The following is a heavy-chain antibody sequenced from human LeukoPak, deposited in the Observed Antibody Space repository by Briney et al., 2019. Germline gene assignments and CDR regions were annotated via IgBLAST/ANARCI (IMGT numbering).Heavy chain of an antibody. CDR2: IYYSGST. D-gene: IGHD3-9*01. J-gene: IGHJ5*02. CDR3: ARRISYRATINWFDP. CDR1: GGSISSYY. Sequence: KPSETLSLTCTVSGGSISSYYWSWIRQPPGKGLEWIGYIYYSGSTNYNPSLKSRVTISVDTSKNQFSLKLSSVTAADTAVYYCARRISYRATINWFDPWGQGTLVTVSS. V-gene: IGHV4-59*08.